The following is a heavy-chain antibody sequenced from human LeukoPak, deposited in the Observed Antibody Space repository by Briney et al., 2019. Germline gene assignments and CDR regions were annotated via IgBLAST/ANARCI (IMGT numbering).Heavy chain of an antibody. J-gene: IGHJ3*01. D-gene: IGHD2-21*02. V-gene: IGHV3-66*01. CDR1: GFTVSSHY. CDR3: ARVAYYRVTADQITDAFDV. CDR2: LYSDGTT. Sequence: PGGSLRLSCAASGFTVSSHYMNWVRQAPGKGLQWVSVLYSDGTTYYADSVKGRFTISRDNSRSTLFLQMNSLRAEDTAVYFCARVAYYRVTADQITDAFDVWGRGTAVTVSS.